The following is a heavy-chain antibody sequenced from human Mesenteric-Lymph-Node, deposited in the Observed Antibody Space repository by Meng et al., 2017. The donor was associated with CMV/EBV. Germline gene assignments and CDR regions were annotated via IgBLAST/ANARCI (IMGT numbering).Heavy chain of an antibody. V-gene: IGHV3-33*01. D-gene: IGHD2-2*02. CDR3: VRGGAYCSASICYTGWFDP. CDR2: IRYDGSNK. Sequence: LSLTCAASGFTFSSYGMHWVRQAPGKGLEWVAFIRYDGSNKYYADSVKGRFTISRDNSKNTLYLQMNSLRAEDTAVYYCVRGGAYCSASICYTGWFDPWGQGTLVTVSS. J-gene: IGHJ5*02. CDR1: GFTFSSYG.